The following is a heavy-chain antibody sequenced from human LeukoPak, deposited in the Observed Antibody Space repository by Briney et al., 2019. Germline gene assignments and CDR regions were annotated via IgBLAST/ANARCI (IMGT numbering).Heavy chain of an antibody. CDR1: GGSISSYY. CDR3: ARDNMVRVWATWYFDL. J-gene: IGHJ2*01. CDR2: IYTSGST. V-gene: IGHV4-4*07. D-gene: IGHD3-10*01. Sequence: SETLSLTXTVSGGSISSYYWSWIRQAAGKGLEWLGRIYTSGSTNYNPSLKSRVTMSVDTSKNQFSLKLSSVTAADTAVYYCARDNMVRVWATWYFDLWGRGTLVTVSS.